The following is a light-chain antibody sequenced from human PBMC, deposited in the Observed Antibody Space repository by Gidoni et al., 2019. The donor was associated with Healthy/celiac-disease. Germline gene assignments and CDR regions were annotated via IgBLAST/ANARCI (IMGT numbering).Light chain of an antibody. Sequence: IQVTPSSSSLSSSVGDRVTITCQASQSISNYLNWYQQKPGKAPKLLIYDASNLERGVPSRFSGSGSGTDFTLTISSLQPEDIATYYCQQNDNTPLTFGGGTKVEIK. CDR3: QQNDNTPLT. CDR2: DAS. CDR1: QSISNY. V-gene: IGKV1-33*01. J-gene: IGKJ4*02.